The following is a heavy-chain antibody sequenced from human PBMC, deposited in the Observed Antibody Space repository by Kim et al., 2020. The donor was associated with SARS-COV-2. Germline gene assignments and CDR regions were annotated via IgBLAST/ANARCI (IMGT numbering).Heavy chain of an antibody. CDR2: ISSSSSYI. V-gene: IGHV3-21*04. D-gene: IGHD2-21*02. CDR3: ARSRYCGGDCYSNYFDY. Sequence: GGSLRLSCAASGFTFSSYSMNWVRQAPGKGLEWVSSISSSSSYIYYADSVKGRFTISRDNAKNSLYLQMNSLRAEDTAVYYCARSRYCGGDCYSNYFDYWGQGTLVTVPS. J-gene: IGHJ4*02. CDR1: GFTFSSYS.